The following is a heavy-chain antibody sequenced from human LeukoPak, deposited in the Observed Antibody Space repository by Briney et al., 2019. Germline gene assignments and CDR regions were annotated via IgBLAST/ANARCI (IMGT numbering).Heavy chain of an antibody. Sequence: GSLRLSCAASGFTFSSHWMTWVRQAPGKGLERVANIMRDGSEKYYVDSVKGRFTISRDNAKNSLYLQMNSLRAEDTAVYYCARDGDSSGWEFDSWGQGTLVTVSS. CDR2: IMRDGSEK. J-gene: IGHJ4*02. CDR3: ARDGDSSGWEFDS. CDR1: GFTFSSHW. V-gene: IGHV3-7*01. D-gene: IGHD6-19*01.